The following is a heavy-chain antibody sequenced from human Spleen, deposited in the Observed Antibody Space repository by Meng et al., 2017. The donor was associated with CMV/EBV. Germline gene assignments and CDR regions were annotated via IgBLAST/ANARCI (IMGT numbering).Heavy chain of an antibody. CDR3: ARGGAMYYFDY. CDR1: GYTFNGYY. V-gene: IGHV1-2*02. J-gene: IGHJ4*02. D-gene: IGHD3-16*01. CDR2: INPDSGGT. Sequence: ASVKVSCKASGYTFNGYYIHWVRQAPGQGPELMGWINPDSGGTNYAQKFQGRVTMTRDTSITTAYMELKRLGSDDTAVYYCARGGAMYYFDYWGQGTLVTVSS.